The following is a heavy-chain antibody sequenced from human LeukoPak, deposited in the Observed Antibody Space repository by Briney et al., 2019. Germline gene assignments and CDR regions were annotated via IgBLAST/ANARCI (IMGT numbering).Heavy chain of an antibody. J-gene: IGHJ5*02. CDR2: ISSSSSYI. CDR3: ARDPASAAGTLGWFDP. Sequence: GGSLRLSCAASGFTFSSYGMNWVRQAPGKGLEWVSSISSSSSYIYYADSVKGRFTISRDNAKNSLYLQMNSLRAEDTAVYYCARDPASAAGTLGWFDPWGQGTLVTVSS. D-gene: IGHD6-13*01. CDR1: GFTFSSYG. V-gene: IGHV3-21*01.